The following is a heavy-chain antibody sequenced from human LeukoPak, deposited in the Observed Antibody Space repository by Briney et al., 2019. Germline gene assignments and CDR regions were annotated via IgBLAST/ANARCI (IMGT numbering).Heavy chain of an antibody. CDR2: INQDESTK. Sequence: GGSLRLSCAASGFTFSSSWMTWVRQAPGKGPEWLADINQDESTKNYVDSVKGRFTISRDNAKNSLYLQMNSLRVEDTAVYYCARDFGWQQFDYWGQGTLVTVSS. D-gene: IGHD5-24*01. J-gene: IGHJ4*02. CDR1: GFTFSSSW. CDR3: ARDFGWQQFDY. V-gene: IGHV3-7*01.